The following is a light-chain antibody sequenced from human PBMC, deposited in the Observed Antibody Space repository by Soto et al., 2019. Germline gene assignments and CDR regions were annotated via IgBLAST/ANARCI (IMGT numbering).Light chain of an antibody. J-gene: IGKJ1*01. CDR2: GAS. V-gene: IGKV3-15*01. Sequence: EIVMTQSPATLSVSPGERASLSCRASQSVSSNLAWYQQKPGQAPRLLIYGASTRATGIPARFSGSVYGTELTLTISSLQSEEFAGYDCQRYNNWPHWTFGQGTKVEIK. CDR3: QRYNNWPHWT. CDR1: QSVSSN.